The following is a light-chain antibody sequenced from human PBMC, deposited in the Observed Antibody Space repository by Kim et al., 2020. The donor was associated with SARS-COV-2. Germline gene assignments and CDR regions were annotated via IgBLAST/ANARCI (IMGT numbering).Light chain of an antibody. Sequence: DIQMTQSPSSLPASVGDRVTITCRASQGIRNYLAWYQQKPGKVPKLLIFAASTLQSGVPSRFSGSGSGTDFTLTISNLQPEDVATYYCQKYNSVPRTFGGGTKLEIK. V-gene: IGKV1-27*01. CDR1: QGIRNY. CDR2: AAS. J-gene: IGKJ4*01. CDR3: QKYNSVPRT.